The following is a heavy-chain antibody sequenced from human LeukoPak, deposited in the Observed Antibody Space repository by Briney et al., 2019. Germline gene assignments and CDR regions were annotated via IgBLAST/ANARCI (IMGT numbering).Heavy chain of an antibody. V-gene: IGHV3-23*01. J-gene: IGHJ4*02. CDR1: GFTFSSYA. CDR2: ISGSGGST. D-gene: IGHD4-17*01. CDR3: ARDYDYGDYPGY. Sequence: GGSLRLSCAASGFTFSSYAMSWVRQAPGKGLEWVSAISGSGGSTYYADSVKGRFTISRDNSKNTLHLQMNSLRAEDTALYYCARDYDYGDYPGYWGQGTLVTVSS.